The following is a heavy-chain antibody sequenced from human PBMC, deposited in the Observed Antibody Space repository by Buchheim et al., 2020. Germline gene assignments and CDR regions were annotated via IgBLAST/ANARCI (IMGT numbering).Heavy chain of an antibody. D-gene: IGHD3-22*01. CDR2: ISDSGGST. CDR3: AKSLSYSSGYYFY. CDR1: GFIFRSYD. V-gene: IGHV3-23*01. Sequence: EVQLLESGGGLVQPGGSLRLSCAASGFIFRSYDMSWVRQAPGKGLEWVSTISDSGGSTYSADSVKGRFTISRDNSKNTLYLQMNSLRAEDTAVYYCAKSLSYSSGYYFYWGQGTL. J-gene: IGHJ4*02.